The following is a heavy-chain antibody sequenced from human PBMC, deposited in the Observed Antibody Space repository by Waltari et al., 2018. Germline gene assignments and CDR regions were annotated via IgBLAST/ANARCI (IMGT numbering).Heavy chain of an antibody. Sequence: EVNLVESGAGLVRPGGSLRLSCAPSAFPFNLHPITWVRQAPGKGLEWVSLISSTGTYTFYADSVKGRFSTSRDNAQTSVYLQLNSLKVEDTAVYYCARAGRNGYSYLDYWGQGTLVTVST. D-gene: IGHD2-15*01. CDR3: ARAGRNGYSYLDY. CDR1: AFPFNLHP. CDR2: ISSTGTYT. V-gene: IGHV3-21*01. J-gene: IGHJ4*02.